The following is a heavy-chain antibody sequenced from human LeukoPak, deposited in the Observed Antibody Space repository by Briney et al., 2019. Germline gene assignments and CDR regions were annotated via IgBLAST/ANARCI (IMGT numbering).Heavy chain of an antibody. CDR3: ATEVRVVLRFFI. V-gene: IGHV1-24*01. CDR2: FDPEDGET. D-gene: IGHD3-3*01. Sequence: ASVKVSCKVSGYTLTELSMHWVRQAPGKWLEWMGGFDPEDGETIYAQKFQGRVTMTEDTSTDTAYMELSSLRSEDTAVYYCATEVRVVLRFFIWGQGTMVTVSS. CDR1: GYTLTELS. J-gene: IGHJ3*02.